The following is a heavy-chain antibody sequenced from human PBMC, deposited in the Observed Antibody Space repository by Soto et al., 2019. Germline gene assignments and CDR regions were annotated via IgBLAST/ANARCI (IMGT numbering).Heavy chain of an antibody. D-gene: IGHD6-19*01. Sequence: ASVKVSCKASGYTFTSYYFHWVRQAPGQGLEWMGIINPSGDSTYAQKFQGRVTMTRDTSTSTVYMELSSLRSEDTAVYYCARAVLGSSGQDFDYWGQGTLVTVSS. CDR3: ARAVLGSSGQDFDY. J-gene: IGHJ4*02. CDR1: GYTFTSYY. V-gene: IGHV1-46*01. CDR2: INPSGDST.